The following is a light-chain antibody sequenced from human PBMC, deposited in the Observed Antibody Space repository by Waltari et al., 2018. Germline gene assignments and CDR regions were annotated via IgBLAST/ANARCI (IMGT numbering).Light chain of an antibody. CDR3: MQTLQTPYT. V-gene: IGKV2-28*01. J-gene: IGKJ2*01. Sequence: IVMTQSQLSLPVTPGEPASISCRSSQSLLQSNGYNYLDWYLQKPGQSPQLLIYLGYNRASGVPDRFSGSGSGTDFTLKISRVEAEDVGVYYYMQTLQTPYTFGQGTKLEIK. CDR1: QSLLQSNGYNY. CDR2: LGY.